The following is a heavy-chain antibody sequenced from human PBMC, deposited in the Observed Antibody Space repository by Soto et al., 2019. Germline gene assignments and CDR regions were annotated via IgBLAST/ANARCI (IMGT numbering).Heavy chain of an antibody. CDR1: GFTFSSYS. CDR2: ISSSSSTI. CDR3: ARDLYDYYMDV. Sequence: GGSLRLSCAASGFTFSSYSMNWVRQAPGKGLEWVSYISSSSSTIYYADSVKGRFTISRDNAKNSLYLQMNSLRAEDTAVYYCARDLYDYYMDVWGKGTTVTVSS. D-gene: IGHD2-2*02. V-gene: IGHV3-48*01. J-gene: IGHJ6*03.